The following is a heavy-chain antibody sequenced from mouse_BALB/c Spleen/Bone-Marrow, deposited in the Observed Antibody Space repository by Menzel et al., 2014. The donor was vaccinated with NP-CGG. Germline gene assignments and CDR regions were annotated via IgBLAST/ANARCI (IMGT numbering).Heavy chain of an antibody. D-gene: IGHD3-1*01. V-gene: IGHV1-55*01. CDR1: GYNFTSYW. CDR2: IYPGSGST. J-gene: IGHJ3*01. Sequence: QVQLQQPGAELVKPGTSVKLSCKASGYNFTSYWINWVKLRPGQGLEWIGDIYPGSGSTNYNEKFKSKATLTVDTSCSTAYMQLSSLASEDSALYYCARFSQLGLLAYWGQGTLVTVSA. CDR3: ARFSQLGLLAY.